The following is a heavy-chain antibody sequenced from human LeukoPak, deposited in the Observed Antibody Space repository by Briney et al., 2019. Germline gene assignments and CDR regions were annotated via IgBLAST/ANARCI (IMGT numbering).Heavy chain of an antibody. CDR3: AREHHYGSLWVGEFDY. CDR2: IYYSGST. Sequence: RASETLSLTCTVSGGSISSSSYYWGWIRQPPGKGLEWIGSIYYSGSTYYNPSLKSRVTISVDTSKNQFSLKLSSVTAADTAVYYCAREHHYGSLWVGEFDYWGQGTLVTVSS. J-gene: IGHJ4*02. D-gene: IGHD4-17*01. CDR1: GGSISSSSYY. V-gene: IGHV4-39*07.